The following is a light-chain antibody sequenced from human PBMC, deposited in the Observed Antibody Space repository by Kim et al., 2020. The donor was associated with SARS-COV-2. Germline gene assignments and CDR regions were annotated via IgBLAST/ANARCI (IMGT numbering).Light chain of an antibody. J-gene: IGKJ2*01. V-gene: IGKV3-20*01. CDR2: ATS. CDR1: QSVSSTN. CDR3: QQYDNSLYT. Sequence: LSPGESVTLSCRATQSVSSTNLAWYHQRPGQAPRLLIYATSTRAKGIPDRFSGSGSGTDFTLTISRLEPEDFAVYYCQQYDNSLYTFGQGTKL.